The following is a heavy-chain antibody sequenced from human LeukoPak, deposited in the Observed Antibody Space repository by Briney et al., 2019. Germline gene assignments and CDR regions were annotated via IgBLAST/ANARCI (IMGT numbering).Heavy chain of an antibody. CDR2: INPSGGGT. Sequence: ASVKFSCKAFGYTFTSYYMHWVRQAPGQGLEGLGKINPSGGGTSYAQKFQGRVTMTRDTSTSTAYMELSSLRSEDTAVYYCAREYCSSTSCYSNWFDPWGQGTLVTVSS. CDR1: GYTFTSYY. V-gene: IGHV1-46*01. J-gene: IGHJ5*02. D-gene: IGHD2-2*02. CDR3: AREYCSSTSCYSNWFDP.